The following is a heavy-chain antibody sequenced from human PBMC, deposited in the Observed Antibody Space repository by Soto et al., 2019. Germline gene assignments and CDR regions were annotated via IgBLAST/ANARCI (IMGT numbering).Heavy chain of an antibody. D-gene: IGHD6-13*01. CDR3: ARGGPYSSSWYFDY. V-gene: IGHV4-34*01. CDR2: INHSGST. Sequence: SETLSLTCAVYGGSFSGYYWSWIRQPPGKGLEWIGEINHSGSTNYNPSLKSRVTISVDTSKNQFSLKLSSVTAADTAVYYCARGGPYSSSWYFDYWGQGTLVTVSS. CDR1: GGSFSGYY. J-gene: IGHJ4*02.